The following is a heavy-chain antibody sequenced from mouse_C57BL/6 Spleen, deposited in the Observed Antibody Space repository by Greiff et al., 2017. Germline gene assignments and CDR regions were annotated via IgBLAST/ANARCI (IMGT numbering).Heavy chain of an antibody. J-gene: IGHJ1*03. CDR1: GYTFTSYW. V-gene: IGHV1-55*01. D-gene: IGHD1-1*01. Sequence: QVQLQQPGAELVKPGASVKMSCKASGYTFTSYWITWVKQRPGQGLEWIGDIYPGSGSTNYNEKFKSKATLTVDTSSSTAYMQLSSLTSEDSAVYYCASNGDYYYGSSLHWNCEVGGTGTTVTVSS. CDR2: IYPGSGST. CDR3: ASNGDYYYGSSLHWNCEV.